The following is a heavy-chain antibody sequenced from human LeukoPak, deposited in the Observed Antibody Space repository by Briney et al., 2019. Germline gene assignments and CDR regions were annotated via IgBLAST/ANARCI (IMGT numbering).Heavy chain of an antibody. J-gene: IGHJ4*02. CDR3: AREREFCSGGICYSLLDY. CDR1: GGSISNSNW. V-gene: IGHV4-4*02. CDR2: IYHSGST. Sequence: SETLSLTCAVSGGSISNSNWWNWVRQPPGKGLEWIGEIYHSGSTNYNPSLRSRVTISVDRSKNQFALKLTSVTAADTAVYYCAREREFCSGGICYSLLDYWGQGTLVTVSP. D-gene: IGHD2-15*01.